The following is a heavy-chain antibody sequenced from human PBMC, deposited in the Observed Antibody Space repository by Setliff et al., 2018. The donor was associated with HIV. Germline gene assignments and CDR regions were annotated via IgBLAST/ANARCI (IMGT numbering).Heavy chain of an antibody. Sequence: ASVKVSCKASGGTFSSYAISWVRQAPGQGLEWMGGIIPIFGTANYAQKFQGRVTFTADESTSTAYMELSSLRSEDTAVYYCARDGQRGQAGGYEKVWFSWIDPWGQGTLVTVSS. CDR1: GGTFSSYA. J-gene: IGHJ5*02. CDR3: ARDGQRGQAGGYEKVWFSWIDP. D-gene: IGHD5-12*01. V-gene: IGHV1-69*13. CDR2: IIPIFGTA.